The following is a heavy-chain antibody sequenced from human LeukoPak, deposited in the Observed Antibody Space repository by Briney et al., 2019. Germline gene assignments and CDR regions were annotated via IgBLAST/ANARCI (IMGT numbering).Heavy chain of an antibody. Sequence: GRSLRLSCAASGFTFSSYGMHWVRPAPGKGLEWVSAISGSGGSTYYADSVKGRFTISRDNSKNTLYLQMNSLRAEDTAVYYCAKEYYDFWSGYPLVWGQGTTVTVSS. J-gene: IGHJ6*02. D-gene: IGHD3-3*01. CDR1: GFTFSSYG. CDR3: AKEYYDFWSGYPLV. V-gene: IGHV3-23*01. CDR2: ISGSGGST.